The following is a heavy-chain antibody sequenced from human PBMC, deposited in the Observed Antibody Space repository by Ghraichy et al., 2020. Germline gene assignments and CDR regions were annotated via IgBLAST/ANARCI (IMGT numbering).Heavy chain of an antibody. CDR2: IKVDGSTK. J-gene: IGHJ4*02. Sequence: GALRLSCAASGFTFSSFWMSWVRQAPGRGLEWVANIKVDGSTKYYVDSVRGRFTISRDNAKNSLYLQMNSLRAEDTALYYCTRDSDGDLSHYWGQGTLVTVSS. D-gene: IGHD4-17*01. CDR1: GFTFSSFW. CDR3: TRDSDGDLSHY. V-gene: IGHV3-7*03.